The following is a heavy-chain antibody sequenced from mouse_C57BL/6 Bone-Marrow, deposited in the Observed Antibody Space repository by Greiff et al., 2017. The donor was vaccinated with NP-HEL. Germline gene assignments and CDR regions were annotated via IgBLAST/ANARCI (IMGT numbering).Heavy chain of an antibody. CDR2: ISNGGGST. CDR1: GFTFSDYY. V-gene: IGHV5-12*01. J-gene: IGHJ4*01. CDR3: ARQITTVVARAMDY. D-gene: IGHD1-1*01. Sequence: EVMLVESGGGLVQPGGSLKLSCAASGFTFSDYYMYWVRQTPEKRLEWVAYISNGGGSTYYPDTVKGRFTISRANAKNTLYLQMSRLKSEDTAMYYCARQITTVVARAMDYWGQGTSVTVSS.